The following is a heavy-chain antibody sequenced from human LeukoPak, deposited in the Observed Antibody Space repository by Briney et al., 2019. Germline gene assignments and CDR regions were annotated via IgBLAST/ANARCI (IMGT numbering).Heavy chain of an antibody. Sequence: ASVKVSCKASGYAFTSYDINWVRQATGQGPEWMGWMNPNSGNTGYAQKFQGRVTITRNTSISTAYMELSSLRSEDTAVYYCARGPGDFWSGYYKAWGQGTLVTVSS. CDR2: MNPNSGNT. J-gene: IGHJ5*02. CDR1: GYAFTSYD. CDR3: ARGPGDFWSGYYKA. V-gene: IGHV1-8*03. D-gene: IGHD3-3*01.